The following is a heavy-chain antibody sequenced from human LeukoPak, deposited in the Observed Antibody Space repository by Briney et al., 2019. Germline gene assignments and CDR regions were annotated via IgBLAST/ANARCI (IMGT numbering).Heavy chain of an antibody. CDR2: ISHSGST. D-gene: IGHD5-12*01. Sequence: SETLSLTCAVSGYSISSGYFWGWIRQPPGKGLEWIGSISHSGSTFYNPSLKSRVTISIDTSKNQFSLKMTSVTAADTAVYYCARELSGGGYAYWGQGTLVTVSS. CDR3: ARELSGGGYAY. J-gene: IGHJ4*02. V-gene: IGHV4-38-2*02. CDR1: GYSISSGYF.